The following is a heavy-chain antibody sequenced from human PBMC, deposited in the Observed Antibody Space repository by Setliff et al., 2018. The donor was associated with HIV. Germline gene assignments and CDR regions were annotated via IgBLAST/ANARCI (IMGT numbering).Heavy chain of an antibody. CDR2: IYYSGST. CDR1: GGSISSHY. J-gene: IGHJ5*02. D-gene: IGHD3-22*01. Sequence: SETLSLTCTVSGGSISSHYWSWILQPPGKGLEWIGSIYYSGSTNYNPSLKSRVSLSVDKSKNQFSVKLTSVTAADTAVYYCASRVDYYDSSGYLREEGFDPWGQGTLVTVSS. CDR3: ASRVDYYDSSGYLREEGFDP. V-gene: IGHV4-59*11.